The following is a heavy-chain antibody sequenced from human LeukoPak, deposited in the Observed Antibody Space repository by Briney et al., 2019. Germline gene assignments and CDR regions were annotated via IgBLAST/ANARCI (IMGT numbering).Heavy chain of an antibody. CDR1: GGSSSVYY. CDR2: INHSGST. V-gene: IGHV4-34*01. D-gene: IGHD3-10*01. J-gene: IGHJ5*02. Sequence: PSETLSLTCAVYGGSSSVYYWSWIRQPPGKGLEWIGEINHSGSTNYNPSLKSRVTISVDTSKNQFSLKLSSVTAADTAVYYCARSRRGVRREPRPNWFDPWGQGTLVTVSS. CDR3: ARSRRGVRREPRPNWFDP.